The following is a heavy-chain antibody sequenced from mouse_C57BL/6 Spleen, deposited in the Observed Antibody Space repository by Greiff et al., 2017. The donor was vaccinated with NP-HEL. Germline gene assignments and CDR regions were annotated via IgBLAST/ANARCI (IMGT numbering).Heavy chain of an antibody. CDR2: IHPNSGST. J-gene: IGHJ3*01. Sequence: QVQLHQPGAELVKPGASVKLSCKASGYTFTSYWMHWVKQRPGQGLEWIGMIHPNSGSTNYNEKFKSKATLTVDKSSSTAYMQLSSLTSEDSAVYYCASSTMVTPFAYWGQGTLVTVSA. V-gene: IGHV1-64*01. CDR1: GYTFTSYW. D-gene: IGHD2-2*01. CDR3: ASSTMVTPFAY.